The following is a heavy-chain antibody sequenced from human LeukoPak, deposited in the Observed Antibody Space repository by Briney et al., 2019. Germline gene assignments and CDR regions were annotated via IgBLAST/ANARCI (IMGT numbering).Heavy chain of an antibody. D-gene: IGHD3-22*01. CDR2: IYYTGST. CDR3: ARDNYYDSSGLYYFDY. Sequence: SETLSLTCTVSGGSVSSGNYYWTWIRQPPGKGLEWIGYIYYTGSTNYNPSLKSRVTISVDTSKNQVSLKLSSVTAADTAVYYCARDNYYDSSGLYYFDYWGQGTLVTVSS. V-gene: IGHV4-61*01. CDR1: GGSVSSGNYY. J-gene: IGHJ4*02.